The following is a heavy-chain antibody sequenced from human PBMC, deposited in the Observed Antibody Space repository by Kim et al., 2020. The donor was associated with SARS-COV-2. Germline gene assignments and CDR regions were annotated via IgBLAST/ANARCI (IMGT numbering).Heavy chain of an antibody. J-gene: IGHJ6*02. Sequence: GESLKISCKDSGYNFARYWIAWVRQMPGKGLEWMGIVDPADSDTRYNPSFAAHVTTSADNSLTTAYLQGTSLAPSDTAIYYWARPSGPVFYHFALDVWGQVTTVTVSS. CDR1: GYNFARYW. CDR2: VDPADSDT. V-gene: IGHV5-51*01. D-gene: IGHD6-6*01. CDR3: ARPSGPVFYHFALDV.